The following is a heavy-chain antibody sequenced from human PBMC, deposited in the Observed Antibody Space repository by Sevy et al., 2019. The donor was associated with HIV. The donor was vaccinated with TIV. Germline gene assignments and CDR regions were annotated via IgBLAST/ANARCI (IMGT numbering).Heavy chain of an antibody. J-gene: IGHJ4*02. CDR2: ISGSGRNT. CDR3: AKETTLLLIRGGYFDY. D-gene: IGHD3-10*01. CDR1: GFTLSTYA. V-gene: IGHV3-23*01. Sequence: GGSLRLSCAASGFTLSTYAMNWVRQAPGKGLEWVSGISGSGRNTYYADSVRGRFTVSRDNSKNTLYLQINSLRAEDTALYYCAKETTLLLIRGGYFDYWGQGTLVTVSS.